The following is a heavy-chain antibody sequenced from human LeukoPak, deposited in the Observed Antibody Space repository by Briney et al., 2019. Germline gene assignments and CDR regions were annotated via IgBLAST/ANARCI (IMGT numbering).Heavy chain of an antibody. CDR2: IYYIGST. J-gene: IGHJ4*02. D-gene: IGHD6-13*01. CDR3: AGQQLERGEDH. CDR1: GGSISSGDYY. Sequence: PSETLSLTCTVSGGSISSGDYYWSWIRQPPGKGLEWIGYIYYIGSTYYNPSLKSRVIISADTSKNQFSLMVNSVTAADTAVYFCAGQQLERGEDHWGQGTLVIVSS. V-gene: IGHV4-30-4*01.